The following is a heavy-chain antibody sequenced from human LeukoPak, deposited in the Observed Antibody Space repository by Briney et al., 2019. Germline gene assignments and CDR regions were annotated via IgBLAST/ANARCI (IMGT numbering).Heavy chain of an antibody. V-gene: IGHV4-39*07. J-gene: IGHJ4*02. CDR2: IYYSGST. D-gene: IGHD1-26*01. CDR3: ARYKWELLGESFDY. Sequence: SETLSLTCTVSGVSISSSSYYWGWLRQPPGKGREWIASIYYSGSTYYNPSLKSRVTITVDTSKNQFSLKLSSVTAADTAVYYCARYKWELLGESFDYWGQGTLVTVSS. CDR1: GVSISSSSYY.